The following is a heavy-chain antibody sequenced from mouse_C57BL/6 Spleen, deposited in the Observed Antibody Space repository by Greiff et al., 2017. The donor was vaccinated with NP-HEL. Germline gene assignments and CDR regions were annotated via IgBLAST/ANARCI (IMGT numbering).Heavy chain of an antibody. D-gene: IGHD2-2*01. J-gene: IGHJ4*01. CDR1: GFTFSDYY. CDR3: ARYYGYDEGYAMDY. Sequence: DVQLVESEGGLVQPGSSMKLSCTASGFTFSDYYMAWVRQVPEKGLEWVANINYDGSSTYYLDSLKSRFIISRDNAKNILYLQMSSLKSEDTATYYCARYYGYDEGYAMDYWGQGTSVTVSS. V-gene: IGHV5-16*01. CDR2: INYDGSST.